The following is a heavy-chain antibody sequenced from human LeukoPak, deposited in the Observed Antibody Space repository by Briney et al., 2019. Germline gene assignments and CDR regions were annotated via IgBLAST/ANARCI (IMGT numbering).Heavy chain of an antibody. V-gene: IGHV1-18*01. D-gene: IGHD3-3*01. CDR1: GYTFTSYG. CDR2: ISAYNGNT. J-gene: IGHJ4*02. Sequence: ASVKVSCKASGYTFTSYGISWVRQAPGQGLEWMGWISAYNGNTNYAQKLQGRVTMTTDTSTSTAYMELSRLRSDDTAVYYCASVAPGLRYLERLLPFDYGGEGTLVAV. CDR3: ASVAPGLRYLERLLPFDY.